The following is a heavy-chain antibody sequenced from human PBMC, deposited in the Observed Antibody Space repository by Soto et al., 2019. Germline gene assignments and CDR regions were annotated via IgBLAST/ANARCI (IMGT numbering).Heavy chain of an antibody. CDR1: GFTLSTYW. J-gene: IGHJ6*01. D-gene: IGHD6-13*01. Sequence: EVQLVESGGGLVQPGGSLRLSCAASGFTLSTYWMSWVRQAPGKGLEWVANIKEDGGEKYYVDYVKDRLSIPRDNDMNSLYLQMNSLRVEDTAVYYCATDVTRGIAAALFCYGLDVWGHGTTVTVSS. CDR3: ATDVTRGIAAALFCYGLDV. V-gene: IGHV3-7*01. CDR2: IKEDGGEK.